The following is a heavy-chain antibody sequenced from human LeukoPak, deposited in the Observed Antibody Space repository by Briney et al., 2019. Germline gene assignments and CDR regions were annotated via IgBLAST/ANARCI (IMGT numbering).Heavy chain of an antibody. CDR2: IYYSGST. J-gene: IGHJ5*02. CDR3: APIFGVANNWFDT. CDR1: GGSISSYY. Sequence: SESLSLTCTASGGSISSYYWSWIRQPPGKGLEWIGYIYYSGSTNYNPSLKSRVTISVDTSKTQFSLKLSSVTAADTAVYYCAPIFGVANNWFDTWGQGTLVTVSS. D-gene: IGHD3-3*01. V-gene: IGHV4-59*08.